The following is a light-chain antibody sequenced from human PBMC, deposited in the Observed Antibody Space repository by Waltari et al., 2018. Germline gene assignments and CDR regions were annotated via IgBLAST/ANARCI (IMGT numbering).Light chain of an antibody. Sequence: DIQMTQSPSSLSASVGGRVTIISRASQGISTSLACYQQTPEKAPKLLLYEASKLESGVPSRFSGDGSRTDFSLTNSSLQPEDFSTYYCQQYYETPRTFGQGSKVEIK. J-gene: IGKJ1*01. CDR2: EAS. CDR1: QGISTS. CDR3: QQYYETPRT. V-gene: IGKV1-NL1*01.